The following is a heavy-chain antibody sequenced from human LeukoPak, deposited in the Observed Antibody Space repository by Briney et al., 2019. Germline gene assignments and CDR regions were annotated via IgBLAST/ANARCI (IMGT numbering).Heavy chain of an antibody. CDR2: INHSGST. D-gene: IGHD3-10*01. CDR3: ASLRRTMVRGSHRFDY. Sequence: SETLSLTCAVYGGSFSNHYWTWIRQPPGKGLEWIGEINHSGSTNYKSSLKSRVTISVDTSKNQFSLKLSSVTAADTAVYYCASLRRTMVRGSHRFDYWGQGTLVTVSS. CDR1: GGSFSNHY. V-gene: IGHV4-34*01. J-gene: IGHJ4*02.